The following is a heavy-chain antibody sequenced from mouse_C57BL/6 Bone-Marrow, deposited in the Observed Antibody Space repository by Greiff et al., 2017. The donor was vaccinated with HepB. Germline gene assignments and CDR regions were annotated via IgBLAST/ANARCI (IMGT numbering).Heavy chain of an antibody. V-gene: IGHV1-74*01. J-gene: IGHJ1*03. CDR2: IHPSDSDT. CDR3: AIGEGNFPYWYFDV. CDR1: GYTFTSYW. D-gene: IGHD2-1*01. Sequence: QVQLQQPGAELVKPGASVKVSCKASGYTFTSYWMHWVKQRPGQGLEWIGRIHPSDSDTNYNQKFKGKATLTVDKSSSTAYMQLSSLTSEDSAVYYCAIGEGNFPYWYFDVWGTGTTVTVSS.